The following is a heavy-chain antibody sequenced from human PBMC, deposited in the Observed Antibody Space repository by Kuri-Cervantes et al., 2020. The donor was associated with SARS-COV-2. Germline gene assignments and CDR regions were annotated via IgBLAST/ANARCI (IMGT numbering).Heavy chain of an antibody. CDR2: IYPGDSDT. Sequence: KVSCKGSGYSFTSYWIGWVRQMPGKRLERMGIIYPGDSDTRYSPSFQGQVTISADKSISTAYLQWSSLKASDTAMYYCARYGAYGSGSYFDEGWFDPWGQGTLVTVSS. CDR1: GYSFTSYW. D-gene: IGHD3-10*01. J-gene: IGHJ5*02. CDR3: ARYGAYGSGSYFDEGWFDP. V-gene: IGHV5-51*01.